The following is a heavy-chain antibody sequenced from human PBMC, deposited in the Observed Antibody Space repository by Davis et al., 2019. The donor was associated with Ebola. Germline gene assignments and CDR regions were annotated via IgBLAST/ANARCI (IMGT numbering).Heavy chain of an antibody. V-gene: IGHV3-48*01. CDR2: ISSSSSSI. D-gene: IGHD6-6*01. CDR3: ARGDLGYSSSLRVLDY. Sequence: GESLKISCAASGFSFSGYVMTWVRQAPGKGLEWVSYISSSSSSIFYADSVKGRFTISRDNAKSSLFLQMNSLRAEDTAVYYCARGDLGYSSSLRVLDYWGLGTLVTVSS. CDR1: GFSFSGYV. J-gene: IGHJ4*02.